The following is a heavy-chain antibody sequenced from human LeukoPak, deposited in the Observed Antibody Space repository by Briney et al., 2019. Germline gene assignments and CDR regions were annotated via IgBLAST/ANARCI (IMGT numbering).Heavy chain of an antibody. Sequence: GGSLRLSCAASGFTFSSYSMNWVRQAPGKGLEWVSSISSSSSYIYYADSVKGRFTISRDNAKNSLYLQMNSLRAEDTAMYYCARDGGQQLVSFDYWGQGTLVTVSS. D-gene: IGHD6-13*01. CDR3: ARDGGQQLVSFDY. CDR1: GFTFSSYS. J-gene: IGHJ4*02. V-gene: IGHV3-21*01. CDR2: ISSSSSYI.